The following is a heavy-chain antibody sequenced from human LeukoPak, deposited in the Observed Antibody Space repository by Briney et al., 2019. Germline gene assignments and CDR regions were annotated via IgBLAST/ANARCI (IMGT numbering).Heavy chain of an antibody. D-gene: IGHD2-2*01. CDR2: INPAGRDT. CDR1: GFTFSDYW. J-gene: IGHJ4*02. Sequence: GGSLRLSCEGSGFTFSDYWMGWVRQAPGKGLEWVANINPAGRDTYYVDSVKGRFTISRDNVKKSTFLQMNSLRVEETASYHCARWGVTAGMQDWGQGTLVTVSS. V-gene: IGHV3-7*01. CDR3: ARWGVTAGMQD.